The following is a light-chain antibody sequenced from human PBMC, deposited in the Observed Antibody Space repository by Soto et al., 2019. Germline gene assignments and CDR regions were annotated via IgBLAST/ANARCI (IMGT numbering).Light chain of an antibody. CDR3: SSYRSTPTIYV. V-gene: IGLV2-14*01. CDR1: SSDVGTYNY. Sequence: QSVLTQPASLSGSPGQSITISCTGTSSDVGTYNYVSWYQQHPGKAPKLIIYEVNNRPSGVSTRFSGSKSGNTASLSISGLQAEDEADYYCSSYRSTPTIYVLGTGTKVTVL. J-gene: IGLJ1*01. CDR2: EVN.